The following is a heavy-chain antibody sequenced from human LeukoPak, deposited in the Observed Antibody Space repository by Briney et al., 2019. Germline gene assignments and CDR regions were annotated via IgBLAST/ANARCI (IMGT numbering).Heavy chain of an antibody. J-gene: IGHJ4*02. CDR3: ARGWTGNF. CDR2: IGSSGSTM. Sequence: PGGSLRLSCAASGSTFSSYEMKWVRQAPGKGLEWVSYIGSSGSTMNYADSVKGRFTISRDNAKNSLYLQMNSLRAEDTAVYYCARGWTGNFWGQGTLVTVSS. D-gene: IGHD3/OR15-3a*01. V-gene: IGHV3-48*03. CDR1: GSTFSSYE.